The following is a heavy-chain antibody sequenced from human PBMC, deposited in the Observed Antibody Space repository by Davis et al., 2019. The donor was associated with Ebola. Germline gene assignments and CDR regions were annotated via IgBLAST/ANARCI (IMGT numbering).Heavy chain of an antibody. J-gene: IGHJ4*02. CDR2: IKQDGGEK. V-gene: IGHV3-7*01. D-gene: IGHD3-16*01. Sequence: GESLKISCAASGFTFSDYWMSWVRQAPGKGLEWVANIKQDGGEKYYVDSVKGRFTVSRDNSKNTLYLQMNSLRAEDTAVYYCAKDQEGDWGQGTLVTVSS. CDR1: GFTFSDYW. CDR3: AKDQEGD.